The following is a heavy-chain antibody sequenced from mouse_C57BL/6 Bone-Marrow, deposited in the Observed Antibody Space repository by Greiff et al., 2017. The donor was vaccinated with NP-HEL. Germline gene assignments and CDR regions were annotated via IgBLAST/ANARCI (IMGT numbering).Heavy chain of an antibody. CDR3: ARGATVVAVPVDY. J-gene: IGHJ2*01. V-gene: IGHV1-52*01. D-gene: IGHD1-1*01. CDR2: IDPSDSDT. Sequence: QVQLQQPGAELVRPGSSVKLSCKASGYTFTSYWMHWVKQRPIQGLEWIGNIDPSDSDTHYNQKFKDKATLTVDKSSSTAYMQLSSLTSEDSAVYYGARGATVVAVPVDYWGQGTTLTVSS. CDR1: GYTFTSYW.